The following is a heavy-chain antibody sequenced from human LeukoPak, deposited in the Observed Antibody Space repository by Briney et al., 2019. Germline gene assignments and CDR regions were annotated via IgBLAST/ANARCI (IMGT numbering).Heavy chain of an antibody. J-gene: IGHJ4*02. CDR2: LNSDGSSA. V-gene: IGHV3-74*01. CDR3: ARDRATAMFDY. Sequence: PGESLRLSCAASGLTFSSYWMLWVRQAPGKGLVWVSRLNSDGSSATYADSVKGRFTISRDNAKNTLYLQMNSLRGEDTAVYYCARDRATAMFDYWAQGTLVTVSS. CDR1: GLTFSSYW. D-gene: IGHD5-18*01.